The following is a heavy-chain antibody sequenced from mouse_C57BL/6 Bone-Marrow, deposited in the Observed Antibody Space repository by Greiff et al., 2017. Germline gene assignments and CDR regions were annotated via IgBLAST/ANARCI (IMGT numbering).Heavy chain of an antibody. CDR1: GYTFTDYY. J-gene: IGHJ4*01. Sequence: EVKLMESGPVLVKPGASVKMSCKASGYTFTDYYMNWVKQSHGKSLEWIGVINPYNGGTSYNQKFKGKATLTVDKSSSTAYMKLNSLTSEDSAVYYCARIFNYGTLYAMDYWGQGTSVTVSS. V-gene: IGHV1-19*01. D-gene: IGHD1-1*01. CDR3: ARIFNYGTLYAMDY. CDR2: INPYNGGT.